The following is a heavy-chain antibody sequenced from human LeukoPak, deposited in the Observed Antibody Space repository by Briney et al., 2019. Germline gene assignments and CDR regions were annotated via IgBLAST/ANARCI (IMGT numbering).Heavy chain of an antibody. CDR2: ISGDGGST. D-gene: IGHD6-13*01. CDR3: AKDGRDSSSWYDPHFDY. Sequence: PGGSLRLSCAASGFTFDDYAMHWVRQAPGKGLEWVSLISGDGGSTYYADSVKGRFTISRDNSKNSLYLQVNSLRTEDTALYYCAKDGRDSSSWYDPHFDYWGQGTLVTVSS. J-gene: IGHJ4*02. CDR1: GFTFDDYA. V-gene: IGHV3-43*02.